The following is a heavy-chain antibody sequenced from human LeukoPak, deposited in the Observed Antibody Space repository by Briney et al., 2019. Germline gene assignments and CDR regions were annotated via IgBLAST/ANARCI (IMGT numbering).Heavy chain of an antibody. Sequence: GGSLRLSCAASRFTFDEYGMSWVRQTAGKGLEWVSGINWNGRSIGYADSVKGRFTVSRDNAKSSLYLQMNSLRPEDTALYYCAKGVRITMVRGAFDIWGQGTMVTVSS. CDR1: RFTFDEYG. CDR3: AKGVRITMVRGAFDI. J-gene: IGHJ3*02. CDR2: INWNGRSI. V-gene: IGHV3-20*04. D-gene: IGHD3-10*01.